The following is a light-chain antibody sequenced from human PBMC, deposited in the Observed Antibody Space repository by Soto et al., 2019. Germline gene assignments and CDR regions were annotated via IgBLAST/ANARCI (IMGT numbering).Light chain of an antibody. Sequence: EIVMTQSPGTLSVSPGERATLSCRASQSVSSNVAWYQQKPGQAPRLLIYGASTRATGIPARFRGSGSGTEFTLTISSLQSEDFAVYYCQQYNYWPPLTFGGGTKVEI. V-gene: IGKV3-15*01. CDR2: GAS. CDR1: QSVSSN. CDR3: QQYNYWPPLT. J-gene: IGKJ4*01.